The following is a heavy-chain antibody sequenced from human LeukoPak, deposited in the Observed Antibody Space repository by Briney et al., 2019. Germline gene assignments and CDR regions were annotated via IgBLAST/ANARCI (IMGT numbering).Heavy chain of an antibody. CDR1: GFTFSSYS. V-gene: IGHV3-53*01. D-gene: IGHD3-10*01. Sequence: PGGSLRLSCAASGFTFSSYSMIWVRQAPGRGLEWVSLIYTDASTYFADSVKGRFTFSRDSSNNTVYLQMDSLRAEDTAVYYCARAFYYGSSNNMFYFDYWGQGTLVTVSS. J-gene: IGHJ4*02. CDR3: ARAFYYGSSNNMFYFDY. CDR2: IYTDAST.